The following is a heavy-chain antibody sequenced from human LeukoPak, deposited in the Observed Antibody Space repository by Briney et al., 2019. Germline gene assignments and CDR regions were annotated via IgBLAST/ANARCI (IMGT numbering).Heavy chain of an antibody. V-gene: IGHV4-30-4*08. J-gene: IGHJ4*02. CDR2: IYYSGST. CDR3: ARGLVATTPVGERGELDY. CDR1: GGSISSGDYY. D-gene: IGHD5-12*01. Sequence: PSQTLSLTCTVSGGSISSGDYYWSWIRQPPGKGLEWIGYIYYSGSTYYNPSLKSRVTISVDTSKNQFSLKLSSVTAADTAVYYCARGLVATTPVGERGELDYWGQGTLVTVSS.